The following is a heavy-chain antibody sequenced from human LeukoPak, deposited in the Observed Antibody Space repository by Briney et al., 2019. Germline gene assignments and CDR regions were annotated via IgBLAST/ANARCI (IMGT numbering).Heavy chain of an antibody. J-gene: IGHJ4*02. V-gene: IGHV3-48*01. CDR1: GFTFSSYD. CDR2: ISSSGSTI. CDR3: AKDREPPLY. Sequence: PGGSLRLSCAASGFTFSSYDMHWVRQAPGKGLEWVSYISSSGSTIYYADSVKGRFTISRDNSKSTVYLQMNSLRAEDTAVYYCAKDREPPLYWGQGTLVTVSS.